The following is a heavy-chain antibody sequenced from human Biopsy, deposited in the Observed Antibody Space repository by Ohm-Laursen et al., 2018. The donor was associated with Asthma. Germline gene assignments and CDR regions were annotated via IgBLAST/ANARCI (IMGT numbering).Heavy chain of an antibody. V-gene: IGHV3-23*01. CDR3: AKITTDRQKANNWFDP. D-gene: IGHD3-22*01. Sequence: SLRLSCAASGFAFNNSSMTWVRQAPGKGLEWVSSISASGVRTFYADSVEGRSTVSRDSSRNTLYLQLSTLRVEDTAVYFCAKITTDRQKANNWFDPWGQGTLVTVSS. CDR2: ISASGVRT. J-gene: IGHJ5*02. CDR1: GFAFNNSS.